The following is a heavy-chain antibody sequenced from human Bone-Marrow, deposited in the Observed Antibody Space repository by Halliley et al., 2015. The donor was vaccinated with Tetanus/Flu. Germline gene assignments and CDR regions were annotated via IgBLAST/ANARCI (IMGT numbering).Heavy chain of an antibody. D-gene: IGHD3-22*01. J-gene: IGHJ4*02. V-gene: IGHV4-39*01. CDR3: ARHECPHHIFDTTDYYISG. Sequence: TLSLTCIVSGGSINRSSYYWAWFRQPPGKGLEWIGSIYYSGNTYYNPSLRSRVTISVDMSNNQFSLNLSSVTAADTAVYSCARHECPHHIFDTTDYYISGWGPGALVTVPP. CDR1: GGSINRSSYY. CDR2: IYYSGNT.